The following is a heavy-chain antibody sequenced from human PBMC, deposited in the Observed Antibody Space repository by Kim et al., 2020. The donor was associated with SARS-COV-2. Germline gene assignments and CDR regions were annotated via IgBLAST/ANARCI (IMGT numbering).Heavy chain of an antibody. CDR3: ASAAAYDSSGYYPYGAFDI. D-gene: IGHD3-22*01. CDR2: IIPIFGTA. CDR1: GDTFSSYA. V-gene: IGHV1-69*05. J-gene: IGHJ3*02. Sequence: SVKVSCKASGDTFSSYAISWVRQAPGQGLEWMGGIIPIFGTANYAQKFQGRVTITTDESTSTAYMELSSLRSEDTAVYYCASAAAYDSSGYYPYGAFDIWGQGTMVTVSS.